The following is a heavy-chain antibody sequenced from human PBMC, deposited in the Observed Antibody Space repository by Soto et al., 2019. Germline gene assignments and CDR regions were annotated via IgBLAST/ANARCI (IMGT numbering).Heavy chain of an antibody. J-gene: IGHJ3*01. CDR1: GISLTTSGEG. CDR2: VYGDGDK. Sequence: QIALKESGPTLVNPTQPLTLTCTFSGISLTTSGEGVGWVRQPPGKGLEWVALVYGDGDKRYLTSLKSRLTITKDTSKNQVVLTMTNMDPVDTGTYFCAHNIGGDYVYGFDFWGQGTKVTVSS. CDR3: AHNIGGDYVYGFDF. V-gene: IGHV2-5*02. D-gene: IGHD3-16*01.